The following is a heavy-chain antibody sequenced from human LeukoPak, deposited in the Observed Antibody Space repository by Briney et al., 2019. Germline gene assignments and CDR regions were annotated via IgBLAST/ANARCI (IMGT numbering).Heavy chain of an antibody. V-gene: IGHV3-30*04. D-gene: IGHD2-21*02. CDR3: AREYCGRDCYSGVDY. CDR2: ISFDGSGT. J-gene: IGHJ4*02. CDR1: GFTFINYA. Sequence: PGRSLRLSCAASGFTFINYAMHWVRLAPGRGLEWVAVISFDGSGTYYADSVRGRFTVSRDNSKNTLYLQMNSLRIEDTALYHCAREYCGRDCYSGVDYWGQGTLVTVSS.